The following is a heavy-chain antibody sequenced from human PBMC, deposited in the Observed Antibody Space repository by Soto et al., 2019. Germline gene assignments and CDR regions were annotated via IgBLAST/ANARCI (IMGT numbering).Heavy chain of an antibody. CDR3: AKAYFVLSSHQPYYFDY. J-gene: IGHJ4*02. CDR1: GFTFSNYV. Sequence: EVQLLDSGGGLVQPGGSLRLSCAASGFTFSNYVMTWVRQGPGMGLDWVSVISGSGGRSYYADYVKGRFTISRDNSKNTLYLQMNSVRAEDTALYYCAKAYFVLSSHQPYYFDYWAQATMVTV. V-gene: IGHV3-23*01. CDR2: ISGSGGRS. D-gene: IGHD2-2*01.